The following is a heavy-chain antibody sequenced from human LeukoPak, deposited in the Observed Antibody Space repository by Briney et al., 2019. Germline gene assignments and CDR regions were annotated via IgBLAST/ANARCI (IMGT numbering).Heavy chain of an antibody. V-gene: IGHV4-59*01. CDR3: ARGYTSANSFDP. Sequence: PSETLSLTCTVSGGSISSYYWSWIRQPPGKGLEWIGYIYYSGSTNYNPSLKSRVTISVDTSKNQFSLKLSSVTAADTAVYYCARGYTSANSFDPWGQGTLVTVSS. D-gene: IGHD6-25*01. CDR1: GGSISSYY. CDR2: IYYSGST. J-gene: IGHJ5*02.